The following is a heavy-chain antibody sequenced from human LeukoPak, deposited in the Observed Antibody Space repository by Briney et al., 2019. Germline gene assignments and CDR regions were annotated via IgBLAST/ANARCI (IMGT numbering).Heavy chain of an antibody. D-gene: IGHD3-3*01. J-gene: IGHJ4*02. Sequence: GGSLRLSCAASGFTFSSYGMHWVRRAPGKGLEWVAVIWYDGSNKYYADSVKGRFTISRDNSKNTLYLQMNSLRAEDTAVYYCARDQVGFDYWGQGTLVTVSS. CDR2: IWYDGSNK. V-gene: IGHV3-33*01. CDR3: ARDQVGFDY. CDR1: GFTFSSYG.